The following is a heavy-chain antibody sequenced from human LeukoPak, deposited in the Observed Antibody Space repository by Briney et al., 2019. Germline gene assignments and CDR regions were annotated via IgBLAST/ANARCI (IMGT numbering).Heavy chain of an antibody. J-gene: IGHJ4*02. Sequence: SETLSLTCAVYGGSFSGYYWSWIRQPPGKGLEWIGEINHSGSTNYNPSLKSRVTISVDTSENQFSLKLSSVTAADTAVYYCARTRGYSYGPLFDYWGQGTLVTVSS. D-gene: IGHD5-18*01. CDR2: INHSGST. CDR3: ARTRGYSYGPLFDY. V-gene: IGHV4-34*01. CDR1: GGSFSGYY.